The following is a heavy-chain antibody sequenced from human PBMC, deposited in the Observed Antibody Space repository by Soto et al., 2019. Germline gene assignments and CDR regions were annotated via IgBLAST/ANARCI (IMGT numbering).Heavy chain of an antibody. CDR2: ISYDGSNK. V-gene: IGHV3-30-3*01. J-gene: IGHJ6*02. Sequence: PGGSLRLSCAASGFTFSDYYMSWIRQAPGKGLEWVAVISYDGSNKYYADSVKGRFTISSDNSKNTLYLQMNSLRAEDTAVYYCAREMQVFLIGSSTPFATDVWCPGPTVTV. CDR3: AREMQVFLIGSSTPFATDV. CDR1: GFTFSDYY. D-gene: IGHD3-9*01.